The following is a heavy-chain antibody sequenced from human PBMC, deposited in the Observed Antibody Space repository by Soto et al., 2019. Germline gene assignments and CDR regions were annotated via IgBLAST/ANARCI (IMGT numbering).Heavy chain of an antibody. CDR1: GYTFTSYY. V-gene: IGHV1-46*03. CDR3: ARDGYYGSGSPVDPTLPNWFDP. J-gene: IGHJ5*02. D-gene: IGHD3-10*01. Sequence: QVQLVQSGAEVKKPGASVKVSCKASGYTFTSYYMHWVRQAPGQGLEWMGIINPSGGSTSYAQKFQGRVTMTRDTSTSTVYMELSSLRSEDTAVYYCARDGYYGSGSPVDPTLPNWFDPWGQGTLVTVSS. CDR2: INPSGGST.